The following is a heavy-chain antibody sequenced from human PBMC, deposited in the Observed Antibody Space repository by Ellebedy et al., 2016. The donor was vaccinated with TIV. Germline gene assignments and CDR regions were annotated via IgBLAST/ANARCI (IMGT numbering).Heavy chain of an antibody. CDR3: ARIGPTDAFDI. Sequence: GESLKISXAASGFTFSTYWMNWVRQAPGKGLEWVANINQDGSEKSYVDSVRGRFTTSRDNAKNSLYLQMNSLRAEDTAVYYCARIGPTDAFDIWGQGTMVTVSS. CDR1: GFTFSTYW. J-gene: IGHJ3*02. V-gene: IGHV3-7*01. CDR2: INQDGSEK.